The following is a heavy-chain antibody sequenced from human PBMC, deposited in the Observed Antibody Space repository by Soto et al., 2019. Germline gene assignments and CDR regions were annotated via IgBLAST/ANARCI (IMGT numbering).Heavy chain of an antibody. CDR3: ASQPNYYDSSGYYYEAY. J-gene: IGHJ4*02. CDR1: GYSFTSYW. CDR2: IDPSDSYT. Sequence: PGESLKISCKGSGYSFTSYWISWVRQMPGKGLEWMGRIDPSDSYTNYSPSFQGHVTISADKSISTAYLQWSSLKASDTAMYYCASQPNYYDSSGYYYEAYWGQGTLVTVSS. V-gene: IGHV5-10-1*01. D-gene: IGHD3-22*01.